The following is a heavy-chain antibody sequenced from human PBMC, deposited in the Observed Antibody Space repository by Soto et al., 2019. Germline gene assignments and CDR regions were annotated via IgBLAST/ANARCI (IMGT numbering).Heavy chain of an antibody. J-gene: IGHJ4*02. CDR2: ISSTTNYI. V-gene: IGHV3-21*06. CDR1: EVTMPRHS. CDR3: ARESEDLTSNFDY. Sequence: GGPLLLCWAASEVTMPRHSMNWVRQVPGKGLEWVSSISSTTNYIYYGDSMKGRFTISRDNAKNSLYLEMNSLRAEDTAVYYCARESEDLTSNFDYWGQGTLVTVSS.